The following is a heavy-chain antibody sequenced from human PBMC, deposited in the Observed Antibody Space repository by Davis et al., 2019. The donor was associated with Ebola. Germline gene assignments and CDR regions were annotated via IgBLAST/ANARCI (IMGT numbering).Heavy chain of an antibody. CDR2: INAGNGDT. CDR3: ARDPHYYDSSGYVFDY. CDR1: GYTFTSYA. Sequence: AASVKVSCKASGYTFTSYAMHWVRQAPGQRLEWMGWINAGNGDTKSSQKFQGRVTITRDTSASTAYMELSSLRSEDTAVYYCARDPHYYDSSGYVFDYWGQGTLVTVSS. D-gene: IGHD3-22*01. V-gene: IGHV1-3*01. J-gene: IGHJ4*02.